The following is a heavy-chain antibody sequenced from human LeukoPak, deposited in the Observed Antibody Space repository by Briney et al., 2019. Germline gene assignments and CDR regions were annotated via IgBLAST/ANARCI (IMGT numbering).Heavy chain of an antibody. D-gene: IGHD3-9*01. Sequence: ASVKVSCKAYGYTFTGYYMHWVRQAPGQGLEWMGWINPNSGGTNYAQKFQGRVTMTRDTSISTAYMELSRLRSDDTAVYYCASDLLYDILTGYPNYYGMDVWGQGTTVTVSS. CDR1: GYTFTGYY. J-gene: IGHJ6*02. CDR2: INPNSGGT. V-gene: IGHV1-2*02. CDR3: ASDLLYDILTGYPNYYGMDV.